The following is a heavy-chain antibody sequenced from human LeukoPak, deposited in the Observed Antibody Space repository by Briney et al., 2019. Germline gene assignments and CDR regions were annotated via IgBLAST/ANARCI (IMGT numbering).Heavy chain of an antibody. D-gene: IGHD1-1*01. J-gene: IGHJ6*03. CDR2: IYTSGST. CDR3: ARAERYYYYYMDV. Sequence: SETLSLTCAVYGGSFSGYYWSWIRQPAGKGLEWIGRIYTSGSTNYNPSLKSRVTISEDTSKNQFSLKLSSVTAADTAVYYCARAERYYYYYMDVWGKGTTVTISS. CDR1: GGSFSGYY. V-gene: IGHV4-59*10.